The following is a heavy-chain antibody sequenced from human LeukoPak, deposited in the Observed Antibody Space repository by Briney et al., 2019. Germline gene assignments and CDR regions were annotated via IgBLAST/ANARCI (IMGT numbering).Heavy chain of an antibody. V-gene: IGHV4-59*11. Sequence: PSETLSLTCTVSGGSISSHYWSWIRQPPGKGLEWIGYNYYSGSTNYNPSLKSRVTISVDTSKNQFSLKLSSVTAADTAVYYCARARTRYWYFDLWGRGTLVTVSS. CDR2: NYYSGST. CDR1: GGSISSHY. CDR3: ARARTRYWYFDL. D-gene: IGHD1-7*01. J-gene: IGHJ2*01.